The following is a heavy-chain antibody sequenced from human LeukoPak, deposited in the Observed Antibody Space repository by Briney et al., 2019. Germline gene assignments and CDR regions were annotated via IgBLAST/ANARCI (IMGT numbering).Heavy chain of an antibody. CDR1: GFTFSSYS. D-gene: IGHD4-23*01. Sequence: GGSLRLSCAASGFTFSSYSMNWVRQAPGKGLEWVSSISGSSSYIYYADSVKGRFTISRDNAKNSLYLQMNSLRAEDTAVYYCARDLTVVTPIWGQGTLVTVSS. V-gene: IGHV3-21*01. J-gene: IGHJ4*02. CDR2: ISGSSSYI. CDR3: ARDLTVVTPI.